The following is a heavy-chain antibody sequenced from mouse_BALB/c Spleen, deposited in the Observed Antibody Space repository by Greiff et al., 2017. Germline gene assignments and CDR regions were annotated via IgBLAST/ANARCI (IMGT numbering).Heavy chain of an antibody. Sequence: EVHVVESGGGLVKPGGSLKLSCAASGFTFSDYYMYWVRQTPEKRLEWVATISDGGSSTYYPDSVKGRFTISRDNAKNNLYLQMSSLKSEDTAMYYCAGVGGTGAMDYGGQGTSVTVSS. CDR3: AGVGGTGAMDY. D-gene: IGHD3-3*01. V-gene: IGHV5-4*02. J-gene: IGHJ4*01. CDR2: ISDGGSST. CDR1: GFTFSDYY.